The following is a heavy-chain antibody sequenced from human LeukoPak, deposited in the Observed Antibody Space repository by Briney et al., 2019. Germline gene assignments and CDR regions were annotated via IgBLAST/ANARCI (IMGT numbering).Heavy chain of an antibody. CDR2: IDTAGDS. D-gene: IGHD3-22*01. V-gene: IGHV3-13*01. Sequence: PGGSLRLSCAASGFTFNGYDIHWVRQATGKGLEWVSGIDTAGDSHYLGSVKGRFTISRENAKNSLYLQMNSLRDEDTAVYYCARYYDSTSYRTAPFDSWGQGTLVTVSS. CDR3: ARYYDSTSYRTAPFDS. CDR1: GFTFNGYD. J-gene: IGHJ4*02.